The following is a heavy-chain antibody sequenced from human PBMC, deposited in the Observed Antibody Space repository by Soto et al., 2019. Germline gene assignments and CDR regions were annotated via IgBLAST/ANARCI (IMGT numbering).Heavy chain of an antibody. CDR2: IYYSGST. D-gene: IGHD3-10*01. J-gene: IGHJ3*02. V-gene: IGHV4-59*01. CDR1: GGSISSYY. CDR3: ASGGFGELFDAFDI. Sequence: PSDTLSLTCTVSGGSISSYYWSWIRQPPGKGLEWIGYIYYSGSTNYNPSLKSRVTISVDTSKNQFSLKLSSVTAADTAVYYCASGGFGELFDAFDIWGQGTMVTVSS.